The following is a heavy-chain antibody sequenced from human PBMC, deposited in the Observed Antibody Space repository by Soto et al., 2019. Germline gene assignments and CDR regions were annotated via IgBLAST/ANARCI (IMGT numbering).Heavy chain of an antibody. CDR1: GFSLSTSGVG. Sequence: QITLKESGPTLVQPTQTLTLTCTFSGFSLSTSGVGVGWIRQPPGKALEWLALMYWNDDKRYSLSLKSRLTITKDTSKNQVVLTMTNMDPVDTATYYCAHWGGTAMVHDYWGQGTLVTVSS. CDR2: MYWNDDK. J-gene: IGHJ4*02. D-gene: IGHD5-18*01. CDR3: AHWGGTAMVHDY. V-gene: IGHV2-5*01.